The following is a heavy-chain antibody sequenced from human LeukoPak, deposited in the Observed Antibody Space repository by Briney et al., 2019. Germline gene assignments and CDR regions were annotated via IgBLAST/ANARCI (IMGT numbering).Heavy chain of an antibody. CDR3: AQGGGYCSGGSCYVWFDP. V-gene: IGHV3-21*01. J-gene: IGHJ5*02. CDR2: ISSSSSYI. CDR1: GFTFSSYS. D-gene: IGHD2-15*01. Sequence: GGSLRLSCAASGFTFSSYSMNWVRHAPGKGLEWVSSISSSSSYIYYADSVKGRFTISRDNAKNSLYLQMNSLRAEDTAVYYCAQGGGYCSGGSCYVWFDPWGQGTLVTVSS.